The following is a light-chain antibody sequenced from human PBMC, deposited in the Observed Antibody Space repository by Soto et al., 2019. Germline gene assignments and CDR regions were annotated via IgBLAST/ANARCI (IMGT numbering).Light chain of an antibody. Sequence: DIQMTQSPSSVSASVGDRVTITCRASQGVTGWLAWYQQKPGKPPKLLIYAASSLQSGVPSRFSGSGSGTDFTLTITSLQPEDFATYYCQQANSFLVTFGPGTKGISN. V-gene: IGKV1-12*01. CDR1: QGVTGW. CDR2: AAS. J-gene: IGKJ3*01. CDR3: QQANSFLVT.